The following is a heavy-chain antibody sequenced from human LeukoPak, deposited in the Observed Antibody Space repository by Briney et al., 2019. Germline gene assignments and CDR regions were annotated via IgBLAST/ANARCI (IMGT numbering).Heavy chain of an antibody. V-gene: IGHV4-31*03. D-gene: IGHD3-9*01. CDR2: IYYSGST. CDR1: GGSISSGDYY. Sequence: PSQTLSLTCTVSGGSISSGDYYWSWIRQHPGKGLEWIGYIYYSGSTYYNPSLKSRVTISVDTSKNQFSLKLSSVTAADTAVYYCARAARLVEFDYWGQGTLVTVSS. J-gene: IGHJ4*02. CDR3: ARAARLVEFDY.